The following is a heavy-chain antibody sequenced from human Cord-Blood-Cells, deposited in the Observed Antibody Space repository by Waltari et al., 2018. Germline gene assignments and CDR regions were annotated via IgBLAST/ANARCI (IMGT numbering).Heavy chain of an antibody. D-gene: IGHD1-26*01. V-gene: IGHV4-4*02. Sequence: QVQLQESGPGLVKPSGTLSLTCAVSGGTISSSNWWSWVRQPPGKGLEWIGEIYHSGGTNSNPSLKSRVTISVDKSKNQFSLKLSSVTAADTAVYYCARRPPGVGATNWFDPWGQGTLVTVSS. CDR2: IYHSGGT. J-gene: IGHJ5*02. CDR1: GGTISSSNW. CDR3: ARRPPGVGATNWFDP.